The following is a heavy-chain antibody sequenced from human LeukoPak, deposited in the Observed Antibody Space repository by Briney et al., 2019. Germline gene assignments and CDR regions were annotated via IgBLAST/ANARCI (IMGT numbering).Heavy chain of an antibody. CDR2: ISAYNGNT. D-gene: IGHD3-22*01. CDR3: ARGLEAGTAYYYDSSGYYYVYWFDP. V-gene: IGHV1-18*01. CDR1: GYTFTSYG. Sequence: ASVKVSCKASGYTFTSYGISWVRQAPGQGLEWMGWISAYNGNTNYAQKLQGRVTMTTDTSTSTAYMELRSLRSDDTAVYYCARGLEAGTAYYYDSSGYYYVYWFDPWGQGTLVTVSS. J-gene: IGHJ5*02.